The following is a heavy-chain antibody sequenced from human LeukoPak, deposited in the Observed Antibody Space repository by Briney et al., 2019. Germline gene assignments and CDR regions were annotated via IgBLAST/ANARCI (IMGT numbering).Heavy chain of an antibody. D-gene: IGHD3-22*01. Sequence: ASVKVSCKASGYTFTSYGISWVRQAPGQGLEWMGWISAYNGNTNYAQKLQGRVTTTTDTSTSTAYMELRSLRSDDTAVYYCARDRSVGYYDSSSYSPFDYWGQGTLVTVSS. CDR2: ISAYNGNT. V-gene: IGHV1-18*01. J-gene: IGHJ4*02. CDR3: ARDRSVGYYDSSSYSPFDY. CDR1: GYTFTSYG.